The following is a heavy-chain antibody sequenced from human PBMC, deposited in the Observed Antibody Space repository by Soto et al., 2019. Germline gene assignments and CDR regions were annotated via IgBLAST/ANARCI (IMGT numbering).Heavy chain of an antibody. CDR1: GGSINSGAYY. V-gene: IGHV4-39*01. CDR2: VYSSGSM. CDR3: ARHLIADGSGNPSPFES. Sequence: QVQLRESGPGLVKASETLSLTCTVSGGSINSGAYYWGWIRQSPGKGLERMGGVYSSGSMYDSPSPTSPVSISVDKSTNARSLRLMSVTAAETAMYFCARHLIADGSGNPSPFESWGPGTRVSVSS. D-gene: IGHD3-10*01. J-gene: IGHJ4*02.